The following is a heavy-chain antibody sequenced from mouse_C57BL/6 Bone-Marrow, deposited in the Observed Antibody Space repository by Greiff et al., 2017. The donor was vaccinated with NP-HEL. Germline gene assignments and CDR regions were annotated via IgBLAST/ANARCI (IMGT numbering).Heavy chain of an antibody. CDR1: GFTFSSYA. V-gene: IGHV5-4*01. J-gene: IGHJ3*01. CDR2: ISDGGSYT. Sequence: DVKLVESGGGLVKPGGSLKLSCAASGFTFSSYAMSWVRQTPEKRLEWVATISDGGSYTYYPDNVKGRFTISRDNAKNNLYLQMSHLKSEDTAMYYCARDRTIPTTWFAYWGQGTLVTVSA. D-gene: IGHD1-1*02. CDR3: ARDRTIPTTWFAY.